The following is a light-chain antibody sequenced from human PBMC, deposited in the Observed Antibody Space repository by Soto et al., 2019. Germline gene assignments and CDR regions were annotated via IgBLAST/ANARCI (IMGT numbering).Light chain of an antibody. CDR1: QSMNSW. Sequence: DIQMTQSPSTLSASVGDRVTITCRASQSMNSWLAWYQQQPGKAPRLLIYDASIRGSGVPSRFSGSGSGTEFTLTITSLQPDDFATYYCQQYDSYSWTFGQGTKVDIK. V-gene: IGKV1-5*01. CDR3: QQYDSYSWT. J-gene: IGKJ1*01. CDR2: DAS.